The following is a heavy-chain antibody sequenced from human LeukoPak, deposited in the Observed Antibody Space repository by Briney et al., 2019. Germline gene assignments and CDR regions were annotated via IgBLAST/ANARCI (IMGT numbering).Heavy chain of an antibody. Sequence: PGGSLRLSCAVSVFTFSSYAMSWVRQAPGKGLEWVSAISGSGGSTYYADSVKGRFTISRDNSKNTLYLQMNSLRAEDTAVYYCAKAGLIQWLGDYWGQGTLVTVSS. CDR1: VFTFSSYA. CDR2: ISGSGGST. V-gene: IGHV3-23*01. CDR3: AKAGLIQWLGDY. D-gene: IGHD6-19*01. J-gene: IGHJ4*02.